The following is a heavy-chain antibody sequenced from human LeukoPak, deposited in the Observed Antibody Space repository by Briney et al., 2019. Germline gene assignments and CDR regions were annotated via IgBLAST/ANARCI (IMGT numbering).Heavy chain of an antibody. CDR2: ISSSGSTT. V-gene: IGHV3-11*01. D-gene: IGHD3-22*01. Sequence: KAGGSLRLSCAASGFTFSDYYMSWIRQAPGKGLEWVSYISSSGSTTYYADSVKGRFTISRDNAKNSLYLQMNSLRAEDTAVYYCARDYYDSIGYYYFDYWGQGTLVTVSS. J-gene: IGHJ4*02. CDR3: ARDYYDSIGYYYFDY. CDR1: GFTFSDYY.